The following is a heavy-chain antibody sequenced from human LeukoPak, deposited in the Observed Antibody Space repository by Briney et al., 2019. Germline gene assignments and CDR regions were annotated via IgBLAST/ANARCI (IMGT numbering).Heavy chain of an antibody. Sequence: GASVNVSCKVSGYTLTELSMHWVRQAPGKGLEWMGGFDPEDGETIYAQKFQGRVTMTEDTSTDTAYMELSSLRSEDTAVYYCATAPRVVGYYYGMDVWGQGTTVTVSS. CDR3: ATAPRVVGYYYGMDV. V-gene: IGHV1-24*01. J-gene: IGHJ6*02. CDR2: FDPEDGET. D-gene: IGHD3-3*01. CDR1: GYTLTELS.